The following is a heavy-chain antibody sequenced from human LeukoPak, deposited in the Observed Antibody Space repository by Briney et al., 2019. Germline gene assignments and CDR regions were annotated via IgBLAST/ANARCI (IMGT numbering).Heavy chain of an antibody. CDR3: ARDSPHFIVGATLGDY. CDR1: GYTFTSYG. D-gene: IGHD1-26*01. CDR2: ISAYNGNT. V-gene: IGHV1-18*01. Sequence: ASVKVSCKASGYTFTSYGISWVRQAPGQGLEGMGWISAYNGNTNYAQKLQGRVTMTTDTSTSTAYMELRSLRSDDTAVYYCARDSPHFIVGATLGDYWGQGTLVTVSS. J-gene: IGHJ4*02.